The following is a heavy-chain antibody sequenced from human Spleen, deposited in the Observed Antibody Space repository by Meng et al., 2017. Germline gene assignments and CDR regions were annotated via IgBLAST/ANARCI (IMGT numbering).Heavy chain of an antibody. Sequence: QGRRVPSGAEVKRPGSSVKVSCKASGGPFSSYAISWVRQAPGQGLEWMGRINPKSGDTHYAQKFQARVTMTGDTSISTAYMELSGLRSDDTAVYYCARTITLLWFGELSSTSYFDSWGQGTLVTVSS. CDR3: ARTITLLWFGELSSTSYFDS. CDR2: INPKSGDT. D-gene: IGHD3-10*01. V-gene: IGHV1-2*06. CDR1: GGPFSSYA. J-gene: IGHJ4*02.